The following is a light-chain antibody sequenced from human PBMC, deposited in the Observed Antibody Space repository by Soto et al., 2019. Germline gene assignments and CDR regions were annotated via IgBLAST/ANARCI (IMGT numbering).Light chain of an antibody. CDR3: QQYGSSPIT. V-gene: IGKV3-20*01. CDR2: GAS. Sequence: EIVLTQSPGTLSLSPGERATLSCRASQTVSSNYVAWYQQKPGQAPRLLISGASSRATGIPDRFSGSGSGTDFTLTISRLELEDFGVYYCQQYGSSPITFGQGTRLEIK. CDR1: QTVSSNY. J-gene: IGKJ5*01.